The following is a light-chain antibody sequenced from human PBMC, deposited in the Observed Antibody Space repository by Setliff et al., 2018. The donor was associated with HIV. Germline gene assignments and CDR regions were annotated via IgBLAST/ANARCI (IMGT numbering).Light chain of an antibody. V-gene: IGLV2-23*02. Sequence: QSVLTQPASVSGSPGQSLTISCTGTSGNLGSYDLVPWYQQHPVKAPRLIIYEVTKRPSGVSSRFSGSKSGNTASLTISGLQAEDEADYYCCSFANNNTKVFGGGTKVTV. J-gene: IGLJ1*01. CDR3: CSFANNNTKV. CDR1: SGNLGSYDL. CDR2: EVT.